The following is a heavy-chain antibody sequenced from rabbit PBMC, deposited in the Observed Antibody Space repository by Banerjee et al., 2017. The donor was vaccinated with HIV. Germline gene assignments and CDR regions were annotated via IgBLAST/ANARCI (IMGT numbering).Heavy chain of an antibody. J-gene: IGHJ4*01. CDR2: IWTGSTDST. Sequence: QQLVESGGGLVKPGASLTLTCKASGFDFSSGYDMCWVRQAPGKGLEWITCIWTGSTDSTFYASWAKGRFTISRTSSTTVTLQMTSLTAADTATYFCARGIYVSSSAYFMWGPGTLVTVS. V-gene: IGHV1S40*01. CDR1: GFDFSSGYD. CDR3: ARGIYVSSSAYFM. D-gene: IGHD1-1*01.